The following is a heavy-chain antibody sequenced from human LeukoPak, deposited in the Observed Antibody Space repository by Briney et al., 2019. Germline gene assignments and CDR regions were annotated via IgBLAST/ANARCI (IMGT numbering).Heavy chain of an antibody. J-gene: IGHJ4*02. D-gene: IGHD3-10*01. CDR2: IYYSGST. CDR3: ARRRTGVSFDY. V-gene: IGHV4-59*08. Sequence: SETLSLTCTVSGGSISSYYWSWIRQPPGKGLEWIGYIYYSGSTNYNPSLKSRVTISVDTSKNQFSLKLSSVTAADTAVYYCARRRTGVSFDYWGQGTLVTVSS. CDR1: GGSISSYY.